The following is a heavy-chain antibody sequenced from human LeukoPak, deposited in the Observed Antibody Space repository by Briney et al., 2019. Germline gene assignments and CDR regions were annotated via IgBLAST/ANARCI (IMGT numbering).Heavy chain of an antibody. Sequence: PSETLSLTCTVSGGSISSYYWSWIRQPPGKGLEWIGYIYYSGSTNYNPSLKSRVTISVDTSKNQFSLKLSSVTAADTAVYYCARDGAVAGHSDYWGQGTLVTVSS. D-gene: IGHD6-19*01. CDR3: ARDGAVAGHSDY. CDR1: GGSISSYY. J-gene: IGHJ4*02. V-gene: IGHV4-59*01. CDR2: IYYSGST.